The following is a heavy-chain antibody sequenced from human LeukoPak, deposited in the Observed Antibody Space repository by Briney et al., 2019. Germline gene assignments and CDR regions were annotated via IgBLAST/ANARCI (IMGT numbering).Heavy chain of an antibody. D-gene: IGHD5-12*01. CDR2: IRYDGTSK. V-gene: IGHV3-30*02. CDR1: GFTFSNYW. J-gene: IGHJ4*02. CDR3: AKDTKWQLSAYYIDY. Sequence: GGSLRLSCAASGFTFSNYWMSWVRQAPGMGLEWVAFIRYDGTSKYYADSVKGRFTISRDNSRNTLSLQMNNLRLDDTAIYYCAKDTKWQLSAYYIDYWGQGTLVTVSS.